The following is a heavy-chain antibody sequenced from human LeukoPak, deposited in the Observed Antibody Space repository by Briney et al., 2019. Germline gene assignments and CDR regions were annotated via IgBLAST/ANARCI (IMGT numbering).Heavy chain of an antibody. CDR2: ISGNGGTT. Sequence: GGSLRLSCAAAGFTFSSYAMSWVRQAPGKGLEWVSAISGNGGTTYYADSVKGRFTISRDNSKNTLYLQMNSLRAEDTAVYYCAKPRDYYGPFAYWGQGTLVTVSS. CDR3: AKPRDYYGPFAY. CDR1: GFTFSSYA. D-gene: IGHD3-10*01. V-gene: IGHV3-23*01. J-gene: IGHJ4*02.